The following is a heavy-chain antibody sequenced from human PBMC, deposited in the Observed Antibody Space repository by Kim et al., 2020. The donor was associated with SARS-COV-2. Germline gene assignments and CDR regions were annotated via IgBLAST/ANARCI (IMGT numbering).Heavy chain of an antibody. Sequence: RGTISVDTSKNQFSLKLSSVTAADTAVYYCARHLGGTSCYRGGCIHAFDIWGQGTMVTVSS. D-gene: IGHD2-2*02. CDR3: ARHLGGTSCYRGGCIHAFDI. J-gene: IGHJ3*02. V-gene: IGHV4-59*08.